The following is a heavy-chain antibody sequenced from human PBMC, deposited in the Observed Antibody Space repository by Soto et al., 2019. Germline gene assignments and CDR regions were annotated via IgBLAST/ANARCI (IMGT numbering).Heavy chain of an antibody. D-gene: IGHD2-21*01. CDR1: GLTFRDSG. CDR2: ISFDGSDR. J-gene: IGHJ6*02. V-gene: IGHV3-30*18. Sequence: QVQLVESGGGVVQPGTSLRLSCVVSGLTFRDSGMHWVRQAPGKGLEWVAVISFDGSDRHYRDSVKGRLSISRDTSRNTLQLLMNSLRGDDATVYYCAKVKGGVRSYDGMDVWGQGSPFTDSS. CDR3: AKVKGGVRSYDGMDV.